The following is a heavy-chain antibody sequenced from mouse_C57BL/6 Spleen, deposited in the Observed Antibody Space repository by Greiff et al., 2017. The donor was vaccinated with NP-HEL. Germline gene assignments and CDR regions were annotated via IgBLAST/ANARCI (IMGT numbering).Heavy chain of an antibody. J-gene: IGHJ3*01. V-gene: IGHV3-6*01. CDR1: GYSITSGYY. D-gene: IGHD4-1*01. Sequence: EVKLQESGPGLVKPSQSLSLTCSVTGYSITSGYYWNWIRQFPGNKLEWMGYISYDGSNNYNPSLKNRISITRDTSKNQFFLKLNSVTTEDTATYYCAKSGGLGRPFAYWGQGTLVTVSA. CDR3: AKSGGLGRPFAY. CDR2: ISYDGSN.